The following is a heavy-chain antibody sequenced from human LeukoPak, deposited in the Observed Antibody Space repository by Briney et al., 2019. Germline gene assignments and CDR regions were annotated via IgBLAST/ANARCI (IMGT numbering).Heavy chain of an antibody. J-gene: IGHJ6*02. Sequence: PSQTLSLTCTVSGGSISSYYWSWIRQPPGKGLEWIGYIYYSGSTNYNPSLKSRVTISVDTSKNQFSLKLSSVTAADTAVYYCARQAGTTRYGMDVWGQGTTVTVSS. D-gene: IGHD1-7*01. V-gene: IGHV4-59*08. CDR3: ARQAGTTRYGMDV. CDR1: GGSISSYY. CDR2: IYYSGST.